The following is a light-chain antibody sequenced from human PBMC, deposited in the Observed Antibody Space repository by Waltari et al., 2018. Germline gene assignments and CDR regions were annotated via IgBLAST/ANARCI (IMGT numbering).Light chain of an antibody. CDR1: SGHSNYA. CDR3: QTWGAGIRV. V-gene: IGLV4-69*01. Sequence: QLVLTQSPSASASLGASVKLTCTLSSGHSNYAIAWHQQQAEKGPRYLMKINRDGSHNKGDGVPDLFSVSTSWAERYLTISSRQSEDESDYYYQTWGAGIRVFGTGTNVTVL. J-gene: IGLJ1*01. CDR2: INRDGSH.